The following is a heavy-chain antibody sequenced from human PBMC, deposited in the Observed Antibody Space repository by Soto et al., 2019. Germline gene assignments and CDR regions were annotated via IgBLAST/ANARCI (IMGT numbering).Heavy chain of an antibody. CDR3: ARVGTTVTGYDY. V-gene: IGHV3-21*01. CDR1: GFTFSSYS. J-gene: IGHJ4*02. CDR2: ISSSSSYI. D-gene: IGHD4-17*01. Sequence: EVQLVESGGGLVKPGGSLRLSCAASGFTFSSYSMNWVRQAPGKGLEWVSSISSSSSYIYYADSVKGRFTISRDNAKNSLYLQMNSLRAEDTAVYYCARVGTTVTGYDYWGQGTLVTVSS.